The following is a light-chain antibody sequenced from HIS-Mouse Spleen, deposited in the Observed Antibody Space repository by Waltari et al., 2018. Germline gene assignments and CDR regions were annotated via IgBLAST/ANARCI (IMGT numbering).Light chain of an antibody. Sequence: QSALTQPRSVSGSPGQSVTISCTGTSSDVGGYNYVSWYQQHTGKAPKLMIYDVSKRPSGVPDRFSGSKSGNTASLTISGLQAEDEADYYCCSYAGSYTGVFGTGTKVTVL. CDR1: SSDVGGYNY. CDR3: CSYAGSYTGV. J-gene: IGLJ1*01. V-gene: IGLV2-11*01. CDR2: DVS.